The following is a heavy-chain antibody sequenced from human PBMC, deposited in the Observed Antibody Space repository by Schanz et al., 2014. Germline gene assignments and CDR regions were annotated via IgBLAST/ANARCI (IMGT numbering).Heavy chain of an antibody. V-gene: IGHV1-69*02. CDR1: GGTFNSYT. CDR2: IIPILGIA. D-gene: IGHD3-3*01. Sequence: QVQLVQSGAEVKKPGSSMKVSCKASGGTFNSYTINWVRQAPGQGLEWMGRIIPILGIANYAQKFQGRVTITADRSTSTAYMELSSLRSEDTAVYYCARFLARYQYYGVDVWGQGTTVIVSS. CDR3: ARFLARYQYYGVDV. J-gene: IGHJ6*02.